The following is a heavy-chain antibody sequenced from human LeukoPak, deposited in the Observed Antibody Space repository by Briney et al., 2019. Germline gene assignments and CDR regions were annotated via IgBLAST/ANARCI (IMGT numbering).Heavy chain of an antibody. J-gene: IGHJ6*02. CDR2: ISSNGGST. CDR1: GFTFSSYA. V-gene: IGHV3-64D*06. CDR3: VKGAQSGYYDILTGYDGMDV. Sequence: GGSLRLSCSASGFTFSSYAIHWVRQAPGKGLEYVSAISSNGGSTYYADSVKGRFTISRDNSKNTLYLQMSSLRAEDTAVYYCVKGAQSGYYDILTGYDGMDVWGQGTTVTVSS. D-gene: IGHD3-9*01.